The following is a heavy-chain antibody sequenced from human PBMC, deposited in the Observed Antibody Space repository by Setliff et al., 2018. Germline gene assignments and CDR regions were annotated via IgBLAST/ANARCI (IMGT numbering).Heavy chain of an antibody. V-gene: IGHV1-18*01. CDR3: ARVESMVRGKNILRHFDY. CDR1: GYTFSNYG. CDR2: VTVYNGNT. J-gene: IGHJ4*02. Sequence: AAVKVSCKASGYTFSNYGVTWVRQAPGQGLEWMGWVTVYNGNTKYAQNLQGRLTLTTDISTSTAYMELGSLTTDDTAVYYCARVESMVRGKNILRHFDYWGQGIQVTVSS. D-gene: IGHD3-10*01.